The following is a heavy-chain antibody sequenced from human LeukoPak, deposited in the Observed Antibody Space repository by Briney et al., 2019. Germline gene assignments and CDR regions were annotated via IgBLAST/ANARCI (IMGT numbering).Heavy chain of an antibody. V-gene: IGHV3-30*18. J-gene: IGHJ4*02. CDR1: RFTFSSYG. D-gene: IGHD6-19*01. CDR3: AKDKVAGTPAADY. Sequence: PGGSLRLSCAASRFTFSSYGMHWVRQAPGKGLEWVAVISYDGSNKYYADSVEGRFTIPRDNSKNTLYLQMNSLRAEDTAVYYCAKDKVAGTPAADYWGQGTLVTVSS. CDR2: ISYDGSNK.